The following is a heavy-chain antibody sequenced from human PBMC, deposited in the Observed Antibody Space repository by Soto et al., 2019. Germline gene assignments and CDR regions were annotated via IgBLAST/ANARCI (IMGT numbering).Heavy chain of an antibody. CDR3: AKDTKFRKWELPHFDY. D-gene: IGHD1-26*01. V-gene: IGHV3-23*01. Sequence: GGSLRLSCAASGFTFSSYAMSWVRQAPGKGLEWVSAISGSGGSTYYADSVKGRFTISRDNSKNTLYLQMNSLRAEDTAVYYCAKDTKFRKWELPHFDYWGQGTLVTVSS. CDR1: GFTFSSYA. J-gene: IGHJ4*02. CDR2: ISGSGGST.